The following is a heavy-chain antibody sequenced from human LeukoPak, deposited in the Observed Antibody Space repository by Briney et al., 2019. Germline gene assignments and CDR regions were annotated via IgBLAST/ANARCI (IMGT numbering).Heavy chain of an antibody. CDR1: GGSISSGDCY. Sequence: SETLSLTCTVSGGSISSGDCYWSWIRRPPGKGLEWIGYIYYSGSTYYNPSLKSRVTISVDTSKNQFSLKLSSVTAADTAVYYCARFVRAGYYGMDVWGRGTTVTVSS. J-gene: IGHJ6*02. D-gene: IGHD3-10*01. V-gene: IGHV4-30-4*01. CDR3: ARFVRAGYYGMDV. CDR2: IYYSGST.